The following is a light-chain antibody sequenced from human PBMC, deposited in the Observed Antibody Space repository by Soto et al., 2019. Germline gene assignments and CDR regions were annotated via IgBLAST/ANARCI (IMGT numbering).Light chain of an antibody. V-gene: IGKV1-39*01. CDR1: QSISSY. Sequence: DSNMTQSGSSLSASVDDRVTIPCRASQSISSYLNWYQQKPGKAPKLLIYAASSLQSGVPSRFSGSGSGTDFTLTISSLQPEDFATYYCQQSYSTPWTFGQGTKVDIK. CDR3: QQSYSTPWT. J-gene: IGKJ1*01. CDR2: AAS.